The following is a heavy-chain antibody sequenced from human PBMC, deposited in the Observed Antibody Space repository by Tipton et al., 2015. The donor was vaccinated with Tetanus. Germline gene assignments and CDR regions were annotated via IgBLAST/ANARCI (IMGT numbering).Heavy chain of an antibody. D-gene: IGHD1-26*01. CDR1: GSTFSSYA. CDR2: ISTNGGST. J-gene: IGHJ6*02. V-gene: IGHV3-64*01. CDR3: ARAVVGAPGCMDV. Sequence: SLRLSCAASGSTFSSYAMHWVRQAPGKGLEYVSGISTNGGSTYSANSVKDRFTISRDNSKNTLYLHMGSVRAEDMAVYYCARAVVGAPGCMDVWGQGTTVTVSS.